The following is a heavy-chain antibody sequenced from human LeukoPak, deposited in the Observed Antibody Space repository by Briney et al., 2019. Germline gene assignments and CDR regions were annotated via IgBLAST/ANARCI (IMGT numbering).Heavy chain of an antibody. CDR3: ARVTFGYDILTGYSNWSDP. CDR2: ISAYNGNT. D-gene: IGHD3-9*01. V-gene: IGHV1-18*01. J-gene: IGHJ5*02. CDR1: GYTFTSYG. Sequence: ASVKVSCKASGYTFTSYGISWVRQAPGQGLEWMGWISAYNGNTNYAQKLQGRVTMTTDTSTSTAYMELRSLRSDDTAVYYCARVTFGYDILTGYSNWSDPWGQGTLVTVSS.